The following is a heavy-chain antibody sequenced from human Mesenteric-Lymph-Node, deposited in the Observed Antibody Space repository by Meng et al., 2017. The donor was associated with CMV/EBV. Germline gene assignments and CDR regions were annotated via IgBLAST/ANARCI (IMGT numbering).Heavy chain of an antibody. J-gene: IGHJ5*02. CDR2: MYFTGTT. CDR1: GDSISSHY. CDR3: ARGGSWFDP. Sequence: SETLSLTCTVSGDSISSHYWSWIRLPPGKGLEWIGYMYFTGTTNYNPSLKSRVTISLDTSKNHFSLELSSVTAADTAVYYCARGGSWFDPWGQGTLVTVSS. V-gene: IGHV4-59*11.